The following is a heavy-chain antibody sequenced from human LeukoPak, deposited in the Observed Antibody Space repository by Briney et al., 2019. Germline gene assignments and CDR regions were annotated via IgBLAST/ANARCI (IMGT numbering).Heavy chain of an antibody. CDR1: GGTFISYA. J-gene: IGHJ4*02. CDR3: ARDRGDTYYYDSSGYPI. D-gene: IGHD3-22*01. Sequence: ASVKVSCKASGGTFISYAISWVRQAPGQGLEWMGGIIPIFGTANYAQKFQGRVTITADESTSTAYMELSSLRSEDTAVYYCARDRGDTYYYDSSGYPIWGQGTLVTVSS. CDR2: IIPIFGTA. V-gene: IGHV1-69*13.